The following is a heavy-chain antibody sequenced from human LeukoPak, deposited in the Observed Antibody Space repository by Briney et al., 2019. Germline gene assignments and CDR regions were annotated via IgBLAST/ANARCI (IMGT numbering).Heavy chain of an antibody. Sequence: PSETLSLTCAVYGGSFSGYYWSWIRQPPGKGLEWIGEINHSGSTNYNPSLKSRVTISVDTSKNQFSLKLISVTAADTAVYYCARRDYDILTGPLDAFDIWGQGTMVTVSS. J-gene: IGHJ3*02. CDR3: ARRDYDILTGPLDAFDI. D-gene: IGHD3-9*01. V-gene: IGHV4-34*01. CDR1: GGSFSGYY. CDR2: INHSGST.